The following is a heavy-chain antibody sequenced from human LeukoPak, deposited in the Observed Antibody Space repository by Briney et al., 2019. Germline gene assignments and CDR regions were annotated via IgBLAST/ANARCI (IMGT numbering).Heavy chain of an antibody. V-gene: IGHV1-46*01. Sequence: ASVKVSCKASGYTFTGYYIHWVRQAPGQGLEWMGIINPSGGSTSYAQKFQGRVTMTRDMSTSTLYMELSSLRSEDTAVYYCVRDPAHDYSNSIYYMDVWGTGTTVTVSS. CDR1: GYTFTGYY. CDR3: VRDPAHDYSNSIYYMDV. D-gene: IGHD4-11*01. J-gene: IGHJ6*03. CDR2: INPSGGST.